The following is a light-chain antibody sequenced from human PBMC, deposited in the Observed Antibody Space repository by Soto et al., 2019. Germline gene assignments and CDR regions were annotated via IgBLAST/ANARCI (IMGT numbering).Light chain of an antibody. J-gene: IGKJ4*01. V-gene: IGKV1-6*01. CDR1: QGIRND. CDR3: QQFSSYPLT. CDR2: AAS. Sequence: HMSQSPSSVSASVGDRFTITCRASQGIRNDLGWYQQKPGKAPKLLIYAASSLQSGVPSRFRGSASGTDFTLTISSLQPEDFEVYYCQQFSSYPLTFGGGTKVDIK.